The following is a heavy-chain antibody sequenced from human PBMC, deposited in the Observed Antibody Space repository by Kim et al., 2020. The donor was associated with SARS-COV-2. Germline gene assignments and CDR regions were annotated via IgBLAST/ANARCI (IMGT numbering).Heavy chain of an antibody. Sequence: ASVKVSCKVSGYTLTELSMHWVRQAPGKGLEWMGGFDPEDGETIYAQKFQGRVTMTEDTSTDTAYMELSSLRSEDTAVYYCATGMIVVVTQAIPFDYWGQGTLVTVSS. V-gene: IGHV1-24*01. CDR2: FDPEDGET. J-gene: IGHJ4*02. CDR3: ATGMIVVVTQAIPFDY. D-gene: IGHD3-22*01. CDR1: GYTLTELS.